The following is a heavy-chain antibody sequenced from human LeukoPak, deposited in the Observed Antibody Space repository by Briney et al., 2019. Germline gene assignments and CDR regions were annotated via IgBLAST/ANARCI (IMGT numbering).Heavy chain of an antibody. CDR1: AFTFDDYA. V-gene: IGHV3-9*01. CDR3: AKDNLAAAGTNNWFDP. CDR2: ISWNSGSI. J-gene: IGHJ5*02. Sequence: GGSLRLSCAPSAFTFDDYAMHCVRQAPEKGLEWVSGISWNSGSIGYADSGKGRFTIPRDNAKNSLYLQMNSLRAEDTALYYCAKDNLAAAGTNNWFDPWGQGTLVTVSS. D-gene: IGHD6-13*01.